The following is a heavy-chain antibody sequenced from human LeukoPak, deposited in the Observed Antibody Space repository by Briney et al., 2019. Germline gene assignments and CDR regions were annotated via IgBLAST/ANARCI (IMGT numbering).Heavy chain of an antibody. V-gene: IGHV4-59*01. CDR3: ARFSGLGGYRGHFDY. D-gene: IGHD5-12*01. J-gene: IGHJ4*02. CDR2: IYYSGST. Sequence: SETLSLTCTVSGGSISNYYWSWIRQPPGKGLEWIGYIYYSGSTNYNPSLKSRVTISVDTSRNQFSLKLSSVTAADTAVYYCARFSGLGGYRGHFDYWGQGTLVTVSS. CDR1: GGSISNYY.